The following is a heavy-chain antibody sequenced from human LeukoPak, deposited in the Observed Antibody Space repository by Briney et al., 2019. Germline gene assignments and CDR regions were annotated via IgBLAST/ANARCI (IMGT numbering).Heavy chain of an antibody. CDR3: ARGDGYSYGYQFDY. Sequence: PSETLSLTCTVCGGSISSYYWSWLRQPAGKGLEWIGRIYTSGSTNYNPSLKSRVTMSVDTSKNQFSLKLSSVTAADTAVYYCARGDGYSYGYQFDYWGQGTLVTVSS. V-gene: IGHV4-4*07. D-gene: IGHD5-18*01. CDR1: GGSISSYY. CDR2: IYTSGST. J-gene: IGHJ4*02.